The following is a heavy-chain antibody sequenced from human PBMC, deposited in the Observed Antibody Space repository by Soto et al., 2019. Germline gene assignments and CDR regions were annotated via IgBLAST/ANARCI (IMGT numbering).Heavy chain of an antibody. CDR2: IRSKANSYAT. CDR1: GFTFSGSA. D-gene: IGHD5-18*01. Sequence: EVQLVESGGGLVQPGGSLKLSCAASGFTFSGSAMHWVRQASGKGLEWVGRIRSKANSYATAYAASVKGRFTISREDSKNTAYLQMNSLKTEDTAVYYCTSRGYSYGIDYWGQGTLVTVSS. V-gene: IGHV3-73*02. J-gene: IGHJ4*02. CDR3: TSRGYSYGIDY.